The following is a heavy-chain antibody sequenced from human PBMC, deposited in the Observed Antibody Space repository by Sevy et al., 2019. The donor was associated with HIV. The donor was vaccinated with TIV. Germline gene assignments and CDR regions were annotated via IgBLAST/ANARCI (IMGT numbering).Heavy chain of an antibody. CDR3: ARDYYGSGSYYEFVY. Sequence: SETLSLTCTVSGFSISSDYYWGWIRQPPGKGLEWIGSIYDGGSTYYNPSLKSRVTISIDTSKNQFSLKLSSVTAADTDVYYCARDYYGSGSYYEFVYWGQGTLVTVSS. D-gene: IGHD3-10*01. J-gene: IGHJ4*02. CDR2: IYDGGST. V-gene: IGHV4-38-2*02. CDR1: GFSISSDYY.